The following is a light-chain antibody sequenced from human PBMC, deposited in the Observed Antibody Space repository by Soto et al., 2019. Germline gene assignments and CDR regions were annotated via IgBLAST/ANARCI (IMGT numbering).Light chain of an antibody. CDR2: EVS. CDR1: SSDVGGYNY. V-gene: IGLV2-14*01. CDR3: SSYTSSSTHVL. J-gene: IGLJ2*01. Sequence: QSALTQPASVSGSPGQSITISCTGTSSDVGGYNYVSWYQQHPGKAPKLMIYEVSNRPSGVSNRFCGSKSGNTASLTISGLQDEDEADYSCSSYTSSSTHVLFGGGTKLTVL.